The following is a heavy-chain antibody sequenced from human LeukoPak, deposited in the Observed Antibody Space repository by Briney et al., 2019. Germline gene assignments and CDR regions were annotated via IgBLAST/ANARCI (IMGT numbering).Heavy chain of an antibody. D-gene: IGHD2-21*02. V-gene: IGHV3-48*03. J-gene: IGHJ6*02. Sequence: QSGGSLRLSCAASGFTFSSYEMNWVRQAPGKGLEWVSYISSSKTIYYAVSVSGRFTISRDNAKNSLYLQMNSLRAEDTAVYYCARETFLGGDNYSGMDVWGQGTTVTVSS. CDR3: ARETFLGGDNYSGMDV. CDR1: GFTFSSYE. CDR2: ISSSKTI.